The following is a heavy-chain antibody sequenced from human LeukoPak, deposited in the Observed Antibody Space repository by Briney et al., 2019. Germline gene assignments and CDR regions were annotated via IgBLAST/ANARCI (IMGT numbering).Heavy chain of an antibody. CDR3: VIGSSGWYPMVPFDY. Sequence: GGSLTLSCSASGFTFSSYAMHWVRQAPGKGREYVSAISSNGGSTYYADSVKGRFTISRDNSKNTLYLQMSSLRAEDTAVYYCVIGSSGWYPMVPFDYWGQGTLVTVSS. V-gene: IGHV3-64D*09. CDR2: ISSNGGST. D-gene: IGHD6-19*01. CDR1: GFTFSSYA. J-gene: IGHJ4*02.